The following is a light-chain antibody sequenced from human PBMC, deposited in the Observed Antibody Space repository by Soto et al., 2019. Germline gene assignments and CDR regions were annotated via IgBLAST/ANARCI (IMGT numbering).Light chain of an antibody. CDR1: QDIRNE. J-gene: IGKJ1*01. CDR3: LQDYNYPRT. Sequence: AIPMTQSPSSLSASVGDRVTITCRASQDIRNELAWYQHNPGKAPKLLIYAASYLQGGVPSSFRGAGSGTDFSLTISSLQPEDFATYYCLQDYNYPRTFGQGTKVEIK. V-gene: IGKV1-6*01. CDR2: AAS.